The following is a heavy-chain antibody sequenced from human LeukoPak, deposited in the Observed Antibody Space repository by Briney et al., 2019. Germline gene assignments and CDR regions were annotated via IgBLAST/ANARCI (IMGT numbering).Heavy chain of an antibody. Sequence: SETLSLTCTVSGGPVSNNAYYWDWIRRPPGKGLEWIGNVYYGGGTSYNPSLKSRVTMSVDTSKNQFSLNLSSVTAADTAVYYCARHPSTARADLPRGFDIWGQGTMVTVS. J-gene: IGHJ3*02. CDR2: VYYGGGT. D-gene: IGHD1-26*01. CDR1: GGPVSNNAYY. V-gene: IGHV4-39*01. CDR3: ARHPSTARADLPRGFDI.